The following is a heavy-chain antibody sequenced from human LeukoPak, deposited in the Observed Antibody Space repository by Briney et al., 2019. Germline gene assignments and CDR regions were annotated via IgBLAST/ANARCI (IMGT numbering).Heavy chain of an antibody. CDR3: ARPMREGNYGDYLI. CDR1: GFTFSSYA. CDR2: ITGSGGST. Sequence: SGGSLRLSCAASGFTFSSYAMSWVRQAPGKGLEWVSAITGSGGSTFYADSVKGRFTISRDNSKNTLFLQMAGLRADDTAVYYCARPMREGNYGDYLIWGQGTLVTVSS. V-gene: IGHV3-23*01. J-gene: IGHJ4*02. D-gene: IGHD4-17*01.